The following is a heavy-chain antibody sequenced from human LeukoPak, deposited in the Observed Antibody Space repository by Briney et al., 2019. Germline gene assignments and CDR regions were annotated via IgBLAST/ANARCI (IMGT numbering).Heavy chain of an antibody. CDR3: ARLAAISGRDYPDH. CDR2: IFYSGNT. J-gene: IGHJ4*02. Sequence: SETLSLTCTVSGVSISSYYWIWIRQPPGKGLEWIGYIFYSGNTIYNPSLRSRVTISADTSKNHFSLRLRSVTAADTAVYYCARLAAISGRDYPDHWGQGTLVTVSS. V-gene: IGHV4-59*08. D-gene: IGHD1-26*01. CDR1: GVSISSYY.